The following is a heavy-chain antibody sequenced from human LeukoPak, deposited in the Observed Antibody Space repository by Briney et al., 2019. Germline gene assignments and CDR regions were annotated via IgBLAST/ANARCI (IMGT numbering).Heavy chain of an antibody. CDR1: GGSIISNAYY. CDR3: ARQVGSSWPLDY. V-gene: IGHV4-39*01. Sequence: SETLSLTCTVSGGSIISNAYYWTWIRQSPGKGLEWIGSIYYSGTTYYNPSLKSRVTIFVDTSKTQFSLKLNSVTAADTAVYYCARQVGSSWPLDYCGQGTLVTVSS. CDR2: IYYSGTT. D-gene: IGHD6-13*01. J-gene: IGHJ4*02.